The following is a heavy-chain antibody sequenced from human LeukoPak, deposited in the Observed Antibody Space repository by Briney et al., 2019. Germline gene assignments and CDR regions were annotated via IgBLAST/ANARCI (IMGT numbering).Heavy chain of an antibody. Sequence: SETLSLTCTVSGGSIRSSSYYWGWIRQPPGKGLEWIGSIYYSGSTYYNASLKSRGTISVDMSKNQFSLKLNSVTAADTAVYFCARQVVAVAGTGYFDYWGQGTLVTVSS. D-gene: IGHD6-19*01. V-gene: IGHV4-39*01. CDR3: ARQVVAVAGTGYFDY. CDR1: GGSIRSSSYY. J-gene: IGHJ4*02. CDR2: IYYSGST.